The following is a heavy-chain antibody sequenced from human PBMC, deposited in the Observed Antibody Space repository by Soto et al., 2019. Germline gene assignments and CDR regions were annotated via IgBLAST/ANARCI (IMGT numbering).Heavy chain of an antibody. CDR1: GVSISSGNW. CDR3: ARWDYGGIYYFDC. D-gene: IGHD4-17*01. Sequence: QVQLQESGPGLVRPSETLSLTCAVSGVSISSGNWWTWVRQPPGKGLEWIGEIYHSGGTNYNPSLQSRVKISVDKYKKQFSLKLSSVTAADPAVYSCARWDYGGIYYFDCWGQGTLATVSS. V-gene: IGHV4-4*02. J-gene: IGHJ4*02. CDR2: IYHSGGT.